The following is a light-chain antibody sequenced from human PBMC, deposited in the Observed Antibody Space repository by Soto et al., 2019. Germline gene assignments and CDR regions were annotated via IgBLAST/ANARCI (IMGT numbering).Light chain of an antibody. CDR2: EGG. CDR1: SSDVGSYNL. J-gene: IGLJ3*02. Sequence: QSVLTQPASVSGSPGQSITISCTGTSSDVGSYNLVSWYQQHPDKAPNLMIYEGGKRPSGVSDLFSGSKSGNTSSLTISGHQAEDEADYCGCTDAGGTTRVFGGGTQLTVL. CDR3: CTDAGGTTRV. V-gene: IGLV2-23*01.